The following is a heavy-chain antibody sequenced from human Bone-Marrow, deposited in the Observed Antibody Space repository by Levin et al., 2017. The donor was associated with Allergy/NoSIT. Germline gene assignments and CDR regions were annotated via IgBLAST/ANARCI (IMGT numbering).Heavy chain of an antibody. D-gene: IGHD3-22*01. Sequence: KVSCTTSGFIFNGSAMQWVRQAPGKGLEWLGRIRGKANNHATSYAASVKGRFTMSRDDSKKILFLQVDSLKTEDTAVYYCTTRHPEGYDYWGQGTLVTVSS. J-gene: IGHJ4*02. CDR3: TTRHPEGYDY. V-gene: IGHV3-73*01. CDR2: IRGKANNHAT. CDR1: GFIFNGSA.